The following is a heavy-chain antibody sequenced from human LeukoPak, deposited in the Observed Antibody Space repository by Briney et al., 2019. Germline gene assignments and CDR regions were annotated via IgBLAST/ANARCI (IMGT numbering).Heavy chain of an antibody. Sequence: SETLSLTCTVSGDSISSSYWNWIRQPPGQGLEWIGYIYYTGSTNYNPSLRSRVTISVDPSKNQVSLMLSSVTAADTAVYYCSRGRAAAFDVWGQGTMVTVSS. D-gene: IGHD5-12*01. J-gene: IGHJ3*01. V-gene: IGHV4-59*01. CDR3: SRGRAAAFDV. CDR1: GDSISSSY. CDR2: IYYTGST.